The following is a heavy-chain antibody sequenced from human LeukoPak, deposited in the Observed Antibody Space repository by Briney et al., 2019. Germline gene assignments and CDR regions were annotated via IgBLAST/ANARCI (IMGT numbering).Heavy chain of an antibody. D-gene: IGHD2-15*01. CDR2: INHSGST. CDR1: GGSFSGYY. J-gene: IGHJ5*02. V-gene: IGHV4-34*01. Sequence: PSETLSLTCAVYGGSFSGYYWSWIRQPPGKGLEWIGEINHSGSTNYNPSLRSRVTISVDTSKNQFSLKLSSVTAADTAVYYCARDRRSGGSSSWFDPWGQGTLVTVSS. CDR3: ARDRRSGGSSSWFDP.